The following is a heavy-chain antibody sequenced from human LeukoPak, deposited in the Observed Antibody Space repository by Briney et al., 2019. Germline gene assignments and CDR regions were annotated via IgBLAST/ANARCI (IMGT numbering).Heavy chain of an antibody. V-gene: IGHV3-33*06. J-gene: IGHJ4*02. CDR2: IWYDGSNK. CDR1: GFTFSSYG. Sequence: GGSLRLSCAASGFTFSSYGMHWVRQAPGKGLEWVAVIWYDGSNKYYADSVKGRFTISRDNSKDTLSLQMNTLRAEDTAVYYCAKDVRRAEYCSATTCYTSSFDYWGQGTLVTVSS. CDR3: AKDVRRAEYCSATTCYTSSFDY. D-gene: IGHD2-2*02.